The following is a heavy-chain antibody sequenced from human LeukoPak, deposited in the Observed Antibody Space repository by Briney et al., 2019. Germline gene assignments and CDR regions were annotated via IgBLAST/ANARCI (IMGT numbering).Heavy chain of an antibody. CDR2: INGNSGAT. J-gene: IGHJ4*02. D-gene: IGHD3-10*01. Sequence: ASVKVSCKASGYTFIGYYMHWVRQAPGQGLEWMGWINGNSGATNYARNFQDRVTLTRDTFISTVYMELSRLRIDDTAVYYCARDFSWGVDYWGQGTLVTVSS. CDR1: GYTFIGYY. CDR3: ARDFSWGVDY. V-gene: IGHV1-2*02.